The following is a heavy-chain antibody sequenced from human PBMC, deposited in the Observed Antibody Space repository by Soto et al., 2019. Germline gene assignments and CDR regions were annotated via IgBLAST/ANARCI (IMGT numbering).Heavy chain of an antibody. CDR3: ARGTTSDWYFDL. CDR2: IIPMFGTA. V-gene: IGHV1-69*06. CDR1: GGTFSRDA. D-gene: IGHD4-17*01. Sequence: GASVKVSCKASGGTFSRDAISWVRQAPGQGLEWMGGIIPMFGTAKYVQKFQGRLTITADKSTSTAYMELSSLRSEDTAVYYCARGTTSDWYFDLWGRGTLVTVSS. J-gene: IGHJ2*01.